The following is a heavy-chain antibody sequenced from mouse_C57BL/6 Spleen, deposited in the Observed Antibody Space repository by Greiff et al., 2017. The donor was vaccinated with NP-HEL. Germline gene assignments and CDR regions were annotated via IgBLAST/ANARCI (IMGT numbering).Heavy chain of an antibody. D-gene: IGHD1-1*01. CDR3: ACDYYGSSYRYAMDY. J-gene: IGHJ4*01. CDR1: GYTFTSYW. CDR2: IDSSDSYT. V-gene: IGHV1-50*01. Sequence: VQLQQPGAELVKPGASVKLSCKASGYTFTSYWMQWVKQRPGQGLEWIGEIDSSDSYTNYNQKFKGKATLTVDTSSSTAYMQLSSLTSEDSAVYYCACDYYGSSYRYAMDYWGQGTSVTVSS.